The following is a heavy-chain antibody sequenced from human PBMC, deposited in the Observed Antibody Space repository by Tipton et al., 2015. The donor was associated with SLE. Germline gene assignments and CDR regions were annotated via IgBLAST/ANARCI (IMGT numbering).Heavy chain of an antibody. CDR3: ARSTDQNWFDP. CDR1: GDSISNGDYY. D-gene: IGHD2-2*01. CDR2: IYYGGGT. Sequence: TLSLTCTVSGDSISNGDYYWSWIRQPPGKGLEWIGNIYYGGGTYYNPSLESRVTISLDTSKNQFSLKLNSVTAADTAVYYCARSTDQNWFDPWGQGTLVTVSS. J-gene: IGHJ5*02. V-gene: IGHV4-31*03.